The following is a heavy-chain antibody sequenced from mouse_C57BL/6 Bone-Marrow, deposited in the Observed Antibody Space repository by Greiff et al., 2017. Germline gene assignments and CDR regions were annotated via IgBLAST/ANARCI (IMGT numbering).Heavy chain of an antibody. CDR2: IEPNSGGT. V-gene: IGHV1-72*01. CDR1: GYTFTSYW. D-gene: IGHD1-1*01. Sequence: QVQLKQPGAELVKPGASVKLSCKASGYTFTSYWMPWVQQRPGRGLEWIGRIEPNSGGTKYNEKFKRKATLTVDKPSSTAYMQLSSLTSEDSAVYYCARGTVVATDYAMDYWGQGTSVTVSP. CDR3: ARGTVVATDYAMDY. J-gene: IGHJ4*01.